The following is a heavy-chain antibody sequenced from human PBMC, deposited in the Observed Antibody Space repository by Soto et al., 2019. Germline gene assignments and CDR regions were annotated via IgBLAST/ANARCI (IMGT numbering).Heavy chain of an antibody. Sequence: GGSLRLSCAASGFTVSSNYMSWVRQAPGKGLEWVSVIYSGGSTYYADSVKSRFTISRDNSKNKLYLQMSSVRAEDTAVYYCARDTIQLWHYGMDVWGQGTTVTVSS. D-gene: IGHD5-18*01. CDR1: GFTVSSNY. V-gene: IGHV3-53*05. J-gene: IGHJ6*02. CDR3: ARDTIQLWHYGMDV. CDR2: IYSGGST.